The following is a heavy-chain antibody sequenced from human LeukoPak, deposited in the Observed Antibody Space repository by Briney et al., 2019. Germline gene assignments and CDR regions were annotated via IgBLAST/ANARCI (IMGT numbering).Heavy chain of an antibody. V-gene: IGHV3-23*01. CDR2: ISPSADIK. CDR1: GFTFSNHG. Sequence: PGGSLRLSCAASGFTFSNHGMNWVRQAPGKGLEWVSGISPSADIKYYADSVKGRFTISRDNSKNTLYLQMNSLRAEDTAVYYCANGRSSGWHPYWGQGTLVTVSS. D-gene: IGHD6-19*01. CDR3: ANGRSSGWHPY. J-gene: IGHJ4*02.